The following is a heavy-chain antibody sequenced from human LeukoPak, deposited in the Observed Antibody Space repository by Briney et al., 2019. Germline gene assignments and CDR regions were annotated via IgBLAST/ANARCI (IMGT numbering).Heavy chain of an antibody. J-gene: IGHJ3*01. V-gene: IGHV4-39*01. D-gene: IGHD3-16*01. Sequence: PSGTLSLTCTASGGSISSSTYYWGWIRQPPGKGLEWIGNIYYSGTTYYNPSLKRRLTISVDTSKNLFSLKLSSVAAADTAVYYCARVFAEWGQGTMVTVSS. CDR2: IYYSGTT. CDR3: ARVFAE. CDR1: GGSISSSTYY.